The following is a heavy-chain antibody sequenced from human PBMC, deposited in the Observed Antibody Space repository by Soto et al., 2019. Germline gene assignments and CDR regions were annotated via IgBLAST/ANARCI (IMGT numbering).Heavy chain of an antibody. CDR3: AKAGGTWIQQWEVGY. D-gene: IGHD5-18*01. CDR2: ISYDGRNK. V-gene: IGHV3-30*18. J-gene: IGHJ4*02. Sequence: GGSLRLSCAASGFTFSSYGMHWVRQAPGKGLEWVAVISYDGRNKYYADSVKGRFTISRDNSKNTLYLQMNSLRAEDTAVYYCAKAGGTWIQQWEVGYWGQGTLVTVSS. CDR1: GFTFSSYG.